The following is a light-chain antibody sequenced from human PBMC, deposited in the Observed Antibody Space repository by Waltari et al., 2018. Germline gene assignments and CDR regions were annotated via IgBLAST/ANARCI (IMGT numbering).Light chain of an antibody. CDR2: LGS. V-gene: IGKV2-28*01. CDR1: QSLLHSKGYNS. J-gene: IGKJ3*01. Sequence: DIVMTQSPLSLPVTPGEPASISCRSSQSLLHSKGYNSLYWYLQKPGQSPQLLIYLGSNRASGVPDRFSGSGSGTDFTLKISRVEAEDVGVYYCMQALQTPRTFGPGTKVDIK. CDR3: MQALQTPRT.